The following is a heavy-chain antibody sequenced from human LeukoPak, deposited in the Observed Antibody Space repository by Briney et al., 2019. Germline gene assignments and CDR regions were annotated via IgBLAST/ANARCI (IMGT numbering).Heavy chain of an antibody. D-gene: IGHD5-24*01. V-gene: IGHV3-13*01. J-gene: IGHJ4*02. Sequence: GGSLRLSCAASGFTFSSYDMHWVRQAPGKGLEWVSAIGTAGDTYYPGSVKGRFTISRENAKNSLYLQMNSLRAGDTAVYYCARVILGDGYNYYDYWGQGTLVTVSS. CDR3: ARVILGDGYNYYDY. CDR1: GFTFSSYD. CDR2: IGTAGDT.